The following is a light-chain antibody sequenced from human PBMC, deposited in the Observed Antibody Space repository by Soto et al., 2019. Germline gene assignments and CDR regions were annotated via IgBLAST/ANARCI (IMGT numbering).Light chain of an antibody. Sequence: QSALTQPASVSGSPAQSITISCSGTSSDFGDYNYVSWYQHHPDKAPKLIIYGVSNRPSGVSNRFSASKSGNTASLTISGLQADDEADYYCSSYTGSRTRVFGTGTKLTVL. V-gene: IGLV2-14*01. CDR3: SSYTGSRTRV. J-gene: IGLJ1*01. CDR1: SSDFGDYNY. CDR2: GVS.